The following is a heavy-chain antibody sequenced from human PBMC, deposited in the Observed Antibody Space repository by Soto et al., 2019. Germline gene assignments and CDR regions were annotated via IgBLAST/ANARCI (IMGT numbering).Heavy chain of an antibody. J-gene: IGHJ3*02. Sequence: PGGSLRLSCAASGFTFSSYEMNWVRQAPGKGLEWVSYISSSGSTIYYADSVKGRFTISRDNAKNSLYLQMNSLRAEDTAVYYCASHWWELPGLAFVIWGQGTMVTVSS. CDR2: ISSSGSTI. D-gene: IGHD1-26*01. CDR3: ASHWWELPGLAFVI. V-gene: IGHV3-48*03. CDR1: GFTFSSYE.